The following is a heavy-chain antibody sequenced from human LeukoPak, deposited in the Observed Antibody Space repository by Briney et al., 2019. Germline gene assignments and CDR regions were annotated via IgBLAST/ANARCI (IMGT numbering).Heavy chain of an antibody. D-gene: IGHD3-10*01. CDR3: ARDLVSSWFGELLGLDY. V-gene: IGHV3-7*01. CDR2: IKQDGSEK. CDR1: GFTFSSYW. Sequence: QSGGSLRLSCAASGFTFSSYWMSWVRQAPGKGLEWVANIKQDGSEKYYVDSVKGRFTISRDNAKNSLYLQMNSLRAEDTAVYYCARDLVSSWFGELLGLDYWGQGTLVTVSS. J-gene: IGHJ4*02.